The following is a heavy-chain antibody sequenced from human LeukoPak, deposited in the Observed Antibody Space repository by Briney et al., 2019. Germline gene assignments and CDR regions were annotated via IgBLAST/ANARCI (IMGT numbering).Heavy chain of an antibody. V-gene: IGHV3-74*01. J-gene: IGHJ4*02. CDR2: INSDGSST. D-gene: IGHD1-26*01. CDR3: ARDTSWETYDC. CDR1: GFTFSSYW. Sequence: GGSLRLSCGASGFTFSSYWMHWVRQAPGKGLVRVSRINSDGSSTSYADSVKGRFTISRDNAKNTLYLQMNSLRAEDTAVYYCARDTSWETYDCWGQGTLVAVSS.